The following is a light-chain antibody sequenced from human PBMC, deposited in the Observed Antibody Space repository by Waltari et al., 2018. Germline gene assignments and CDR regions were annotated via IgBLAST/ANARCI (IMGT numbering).Light chain of an antibody. J-gene: IGLJ2*01. CDR2: EVS. V-gene: IGLV2-8*01. CDR1: STDVGAYND. Sequence: QSALTQPPSASGSPGQSVTISCTATSTDVGAYNDVAWYQQPPGKAPKLMIYEVSKRPSGVPDRFSGSKSGNTASLTVSGLQAEDEADYYCSSYAGSDNLIFGGGTKLTVL. CDR3: SSYAGSDNLI.